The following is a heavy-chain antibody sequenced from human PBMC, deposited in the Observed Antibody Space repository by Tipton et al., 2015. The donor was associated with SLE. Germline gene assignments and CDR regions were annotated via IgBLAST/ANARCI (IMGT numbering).Heavy chain of an antibody. V-gene: IGHV3-30*04. CDR2: ISYDGSDK. CDR3: ARDLPDY. Sequence: SLRLSCAASGFTLSSNAMHWVRQAPGKGLEWVAVISYDGSDKYYADSVKGRFTISRDNAQNSLFLQMNSLRAEDTAVYYCARDLPDYWGHGTLVSVSS. CDR1: GFTLSSNA. J-gene: IGHJ4*03.